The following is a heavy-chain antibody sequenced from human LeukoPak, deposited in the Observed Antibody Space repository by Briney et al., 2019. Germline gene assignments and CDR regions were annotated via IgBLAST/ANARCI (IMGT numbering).Heavy chain of an antibody. CDR2: IYHSGST. D-gene: IGHD2-2*01. CDR3: ARADCSSTSCLVDY. CDR1: GYSISSGYC. Sequence: SETLSLTCTVSGYSISSGYCWGWIRQPPGKGLEWIGSIYHSGSTYYNPPLKSRVTISVDTSKNRFSLKLSSVTAADTAVYYCARADCSSTSCLVDYWGQGTLVTVSS. V-gene: IGHV4-38-2*02. J-gene: IGHJ4*02.